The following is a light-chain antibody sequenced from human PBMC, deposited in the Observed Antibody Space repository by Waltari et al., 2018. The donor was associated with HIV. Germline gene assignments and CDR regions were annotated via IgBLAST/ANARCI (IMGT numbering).Light chain of an antibody. V-gene: IGKV3-20*01. Sequence: DIVLTQSPGTLSLSPGERATLSCRASQSVSRDYLAWYQQKPGQAPRLLSYGVSSRATGIPDRFSGSGSGTEFTLTISRLEPEDFAVYYCQQHPITFGQGTRLEIK. CDR1: QSVSRDY. J-gene: IGKJ5*01. CDR3: QQHPIT. CDR2: GVS.